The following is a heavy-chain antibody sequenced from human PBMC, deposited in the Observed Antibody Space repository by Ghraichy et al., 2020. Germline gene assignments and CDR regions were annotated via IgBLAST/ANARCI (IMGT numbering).Heavy chain of an antibody. CDR3: ARGTRVSTYFFDY. CDR1: GGSFSGYH. CDR2: INHSGST. Sequence: SETLSLTCAVYGGSFSGYHWSWIRQPPGKGLEWIGEINHSGSTNYNPSLKSRVTISVDTSKNQFSLKLSSVTAADTAVYYCARGTRVSTYFFDYWGQGTLVTVSS. V-gene: IGHV4-34*01. D-gene: IGHD6-13*01. J-gene: IGHJ4*02.